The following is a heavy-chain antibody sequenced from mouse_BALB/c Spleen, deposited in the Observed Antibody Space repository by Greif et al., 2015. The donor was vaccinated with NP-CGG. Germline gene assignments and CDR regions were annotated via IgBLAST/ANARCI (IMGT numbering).Heavy chain of an antibody. CDR1: GYAFSSYW. D-gene: IGHD1-1*01. V-gene: IGHV1-80*01. J-gene: IGHJ4*01. CDR3: ARESDYYGSKLGAMDY. Sequence: QVQLQQSGAELVRPGSSVKISCKASGYAFSSYWMNWVKQRPGQGLEWIGQIYPGDGDTNYNGKFKGKATLTADKSSSTAYMQLSSLTSEDSAVYFCARESDYYGSKLGAMDYWGQGTSATVSS. CDR2: IYPGDGDT.